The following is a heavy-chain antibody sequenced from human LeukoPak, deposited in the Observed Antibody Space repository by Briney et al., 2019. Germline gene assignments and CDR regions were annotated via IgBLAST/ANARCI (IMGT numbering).Heavy chain of an antibody. Sequence: SESLSLTCAVYGGSFSGYYLSWIRQPPGKGLEWIGEINHSGSTNYNPSLKSRVTISVDTSKNQFSLKLSSVTAADTAVYYCARVRITIFGVVSFGAFDILGRGTMVTVSS. CDR2: INHSGST. CDR1: GGSFSGYY. J-gene: IGHJ3*02. CDR3: ARVRITIFGVVSFGAFDI. D-gene: IGHD3-3*01. V-gene: IGHV4-34*01.